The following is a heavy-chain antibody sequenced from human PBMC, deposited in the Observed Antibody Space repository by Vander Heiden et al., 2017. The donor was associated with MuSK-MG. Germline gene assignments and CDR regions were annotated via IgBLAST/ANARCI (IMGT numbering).Heavy chain of an antibody. CDR1: GYSFISHS. CDR2: IHPGDLDF. CDR3: ARLGDYGDSYDAFDV. D-gene: IGHD4-17*01. J-gene: IGHJ3*01. Sequence: EVQLVQSGAEMTRPGESLTISCKASGYSFISHSIGWVRRMPGKGLEWMGIIHPGDLDFRYSPSFQGNVSISVDKSTSTAYLQWSSLRASDTAIYYCARLGDYGDSYDAFDVWGHGTMGTVSS. V-gene: IGHV5-51*01.